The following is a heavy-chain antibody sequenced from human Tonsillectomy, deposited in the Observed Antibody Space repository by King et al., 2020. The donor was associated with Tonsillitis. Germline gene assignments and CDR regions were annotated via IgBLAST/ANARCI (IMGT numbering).Heavy chain of an antibody. D-gene: IGHD3-3*01. J-gene: IGHJ4*02. V-gene: IGHV4-59*01. Sequence: VQLQESGPGLVKPSETLSLTCTVSGGSISSYYWSWIRQPPGKGLEWIGYIYYSGSTNYNPSLKSRVTISVDTSKNQFSLKLSSVTAADTAVYYCARAYDFWSGPRGFDYWGQGTLVTVSS. CDR1: GGSISSYY. CDR3: ARAYDFWSGPRGFDY. CDR2: IYYSGST.